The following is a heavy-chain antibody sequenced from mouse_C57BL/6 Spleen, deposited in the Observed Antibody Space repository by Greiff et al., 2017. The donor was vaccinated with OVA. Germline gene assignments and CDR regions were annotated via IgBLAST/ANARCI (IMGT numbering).Heavy chain of an antibody. CDR3: ARRSEILYYGSGGYYLDY. J-gene: IGHJ2*01. Sequence: EVQLQQSGPELVKPGASVKIPCKASGYTFTDYNMDWVKQSHGKSLEWIGDINPNNGGTIYNQKFKGKATLTVDKSSSTAYMELRSLTSEDTAVYYCARRSEILYYGSGGYYLDYWGQGTTLTVSS. CDR1: GYTFTDYN. D-gene: IGHD1-1*01. CDR2: INPNNGGT. V-gene: IGHV1-18*01.